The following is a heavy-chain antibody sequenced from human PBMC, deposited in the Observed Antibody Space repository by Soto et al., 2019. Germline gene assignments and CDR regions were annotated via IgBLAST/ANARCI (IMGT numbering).Heavy chain of an antibody. Sequence: PGGSMRLSCAASGLNFSSYAMSWVRQATGKGLEWVSAISGSGGSTYYADSVKGRFTISRDNSKNTLYLRMNSLRAEDTAVYYCAKDVDHYDFWSGSETYGMDVWGQGTTVTVSS. J-gene: IGHJ6*02. CDR3: AKDVDHYDFWSGSETYGMDV. CDR2: ISGSGGST. CDR1: GLNFSSYA. V-gene: IGHV3-23*01. D-gene: IGHD3-3*01.